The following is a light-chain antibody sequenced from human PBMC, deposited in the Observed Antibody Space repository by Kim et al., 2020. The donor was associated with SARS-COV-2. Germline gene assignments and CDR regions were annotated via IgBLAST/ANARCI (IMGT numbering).Light chain of an antibody. CDR2: DVT. CDR1: DSDIGGYSY. CDR3: SSYVNTNTLV. Sequence: QSALTQPASVSGSPGQAITISCTGTDSDIGGYSYVSWYQQYPGKAPKVMIYDVTKRPSGVSNRFSGSKSGNTASLTISGLQAEDEADYFCSSYVNTNTLVLGTGTKVTVL. J-gene: IGLJ1*01. V-gene: IGLV2-14*01.